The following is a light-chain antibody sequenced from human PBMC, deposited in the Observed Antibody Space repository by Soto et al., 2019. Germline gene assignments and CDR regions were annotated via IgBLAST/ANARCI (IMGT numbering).Light chain of an antibody. V-gene: IGKV1-6*01. J-gene: IGKJ1*01. Sequence: AIQMTQSPSSLSASIGDRVTITCRASQGIRNELGWYQQKPGKAPILLIYAASSLQSGVPSRFSGSGSGTDFTLTISSLQPEDFANYYCLQDYSYPRTFGQGTKVEVK. CDR1: QGIRNE. CDR2: AAS. CDR3: LQDYSYPRT.